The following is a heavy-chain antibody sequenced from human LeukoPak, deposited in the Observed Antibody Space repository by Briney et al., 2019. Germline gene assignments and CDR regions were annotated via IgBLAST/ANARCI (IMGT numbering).Heavy chain of an antibody. Sequence: GGSLRLSCAASGFTFSSYSMNWVRQAPGKGLEWVSYISSSSSTIYYADSVKGRFTISRDNAKNSLYLQMNSLRDEDTAVYYCARGPRMVRGVSDGPAFDYWGQGTLVTVSS. CDR2: ISSSSSTI. J-gene: IGHJ4*02. D-gene: IGHD3-10*01. V-gene: IGHV3-48*02. CDR3: ARGPRMVRGVSDGPAFDY. CDR1: GFTFSSYS.